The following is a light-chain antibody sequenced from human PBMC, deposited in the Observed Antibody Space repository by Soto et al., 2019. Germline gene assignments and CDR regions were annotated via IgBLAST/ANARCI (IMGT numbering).Light chain of an antibody. J-gene: IGKJ1*01. CDR2: KAS. V-gene: IGKV1-5*03. CDR1: QSISSW. CDR3: QDYSGFSRT. Sequence: EIQMTQSPSTLSVSVGDTVTITCRASQSISSWLAWYQQKTGKAPKLLIYKASRLKSGVPSRFSGSESGTQFTLTISSLQPDDFATYDCQDYSGFSRTFGQGTKVDIK.